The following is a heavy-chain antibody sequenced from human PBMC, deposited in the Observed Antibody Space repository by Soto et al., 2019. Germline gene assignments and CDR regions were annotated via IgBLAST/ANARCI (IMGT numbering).Heavy chain of an antibody. CDR2: ISAYNGDT. J-gene: IGHJ4*02. V-gene: IGHV1-18*01. D-gene: IGHD2-8*01. CDR3: ARSGAYCTSITCLFDSF. CDR1: GYTFSSYG. Sequence: QAQLVQSGAEVKKPGASVKVSCRASGYTFSSYGYAWVRQAPGQGLEWMGWISAYNGDTNYAQKCQDRVTPTADTSTTTAYMELRNLGSDDTAVYYCARSGAYCTSITCLFDSFWGLGTLVTVSS.